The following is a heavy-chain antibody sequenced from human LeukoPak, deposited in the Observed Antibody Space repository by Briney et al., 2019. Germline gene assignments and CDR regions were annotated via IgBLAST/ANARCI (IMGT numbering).Heavy chain of an antibody. D-gene: IGHD2-21*01. CDR1: GYTFTDHY. J-gene: IGHJ5*02. CDR2: INPNSGGT. Sequence: ASVKVSCKASGYTFTDHYMQWLRQAPGQGLEWMGWINPNSGGTVLAQKFQDRITMTRDTSISTVYMELSRLSSDGTAVYYCARDTSLLGWFDPWGQGTLVTVSS. V-gene: IGHV1-2*02. CDR3: ARDTSLLGWFDP.